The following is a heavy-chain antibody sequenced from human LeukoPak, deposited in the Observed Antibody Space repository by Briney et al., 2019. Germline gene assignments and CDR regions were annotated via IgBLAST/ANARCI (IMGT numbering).Heavy chain of an antibody. CDR3: ARDASGSSTGLIDS. D-gene: IGHD1-26*01. Sequence: GSLRLSCAASGFTLRSYGMNWVRQAPGKGLGWLSYISTSSYYIYYADSVKGRFTISRDDAKNSLYLQMNSLRDEDTALYYCARDASGSSTGLIDSWGQGTLVTVSS. CDR1: GFTLRSYG. CDR2: ISTSSYYI. V-gene: IGHV3-21*01. J-gene: IGHJ4*02.